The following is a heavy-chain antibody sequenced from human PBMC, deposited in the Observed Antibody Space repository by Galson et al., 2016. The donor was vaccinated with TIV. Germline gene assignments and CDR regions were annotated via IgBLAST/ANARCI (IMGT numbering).Heavy chain of an antibody. D-gene: IGHD3-9*01. CDR1: GYMFTDYY. Sequence: SVKVSCKASGYMFTDYYIHWVRQAPGQGLEWMGWITPINGGTKYAQKFQGRVAMTRDKSISTAYLELTRVTTDDTAVYYCASDRNTYYFDIPSDYWGQGTQVTVPS. V-gene: IGHV1-2*02. CDR2: ITPINGGT. J-gene: IGHJ4*02. CDR3: ASDRNTYYFDIPSDY.